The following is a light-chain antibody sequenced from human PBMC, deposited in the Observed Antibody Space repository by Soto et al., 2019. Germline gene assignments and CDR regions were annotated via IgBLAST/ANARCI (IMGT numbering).Light chain of an antibody. J-gene: IGKJ4*01. V-gene: IGKV3-15*01. CDR1: QSVGTY. Sequence: EIVMTQSPATLSVSPGERATLSCRASQSVGTYLAWYQQQPGQAPRLLIFAASTRATGIPARFSGSGSGSEFTLTISSLQSEDFAVYSCQQYNNWPLVTFGGGTKVEIK. CDR3: QQYNNWPLVT. CDR2: AAS.